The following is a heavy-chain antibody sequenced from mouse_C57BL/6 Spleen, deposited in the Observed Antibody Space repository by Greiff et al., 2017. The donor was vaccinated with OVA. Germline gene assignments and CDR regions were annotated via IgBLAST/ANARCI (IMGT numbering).Heavy chain of an antibody. D-gene: IGHD1-1*01. CDR1: GYTFTDYN. Sequence: EVQLQQSGPELVKPGASVKMSCKASGYTFTDYNMHWVKQSHGKSLEWIGYINPNNGGSSSNQKFKGKATLTVTKSSSTAYMELRSLTSEDSAVYYCARRDSYYYGSSYWYFDVWGTGTTVTVSS. J-gene: IGHJ1*03. CDR3: ARRDSYYYGSSYWYFDV. V-gene: IGHV1-22*01. CDR2: INPNNGGS.